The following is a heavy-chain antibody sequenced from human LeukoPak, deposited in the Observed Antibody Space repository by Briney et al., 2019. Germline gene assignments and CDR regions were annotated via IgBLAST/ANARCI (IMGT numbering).Heavy chain of an antibody. CDR2: IYHSGST. V-gene: IGHV4-30-2*01. CDR3: ASGGYSYGKVADLDY. D-gene: IGHD5-18*01. CDR1: GGSISSGGYY. J-gene: IGHJ4*02. Sequence: SETLSLTCTVSGGSISSGGYYWSWIRQPPGKGLEWIGYIYHSGSTYYNPSLKSRVTISVDRSKNQFSLKLSSVTAADTAVYYCASGGYSYGKVADLDYWGQGTLVTVSS.